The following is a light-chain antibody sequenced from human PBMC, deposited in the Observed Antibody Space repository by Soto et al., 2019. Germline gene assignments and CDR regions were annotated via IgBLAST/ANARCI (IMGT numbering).Light chain of an antibody. CDR3: CLYADSNPYV. J-gene: IGLJ1*01. Sequence: QSALTQPRSVSGSPGQSVTISCTGTSSDVGGYNYVSWYQQHPGEAPKLMLYDVSTRPSGVPDRFSGSKSGNTASLTISGLQAEDEADYYCCLYADSNPYVFGTGTKLIVL. CDR2: DVS. V-gene: IGLV2-11*01. CDR1: SSDVGGYNY.